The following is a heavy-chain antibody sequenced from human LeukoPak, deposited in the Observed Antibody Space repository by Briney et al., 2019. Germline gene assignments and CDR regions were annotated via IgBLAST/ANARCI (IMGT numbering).Heavy chain of an antibody. D-gene: IGHD3-16*01. Sequence: GGSLRVSCAASGFTFTTYWIHWVRQAPGKGLVWVSVISTDGSDTRYTDSVKGRFTMSRDNAKNTVYLQMNSLRVEDTAVYYCATLSQTLPLDYWGQGVQVTVSS. CDR3: ATLSQTLPLDY. CDR2: ISTDGSDT. V-gene: IGHV3-74*01. J-gene: IGHJ4*02. CDR1: GFTFTTYW.